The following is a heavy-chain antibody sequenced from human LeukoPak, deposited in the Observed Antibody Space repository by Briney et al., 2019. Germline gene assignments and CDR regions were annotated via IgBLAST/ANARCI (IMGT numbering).Heavy chain of an antibody. J-gene: IGHJ6*03. CDR1: GGSISSSIYY. V-gene: IGHV4-39*07. CDR3: ARETYYDFWSGKANYYYYYMDV. CDR2: VFYNGAT. D-gene: IGHD3-3*01. Sequence: PSETLSLTCIVSGGSISSSIYYWAWVRQPPGKGLEWIGTVFYNGATQYSPSLRSRVTMSVDTSKNQFSLKLSSVTAADTAVYYCARETYYDFWSGKANYYYYYMDVWGKGTTVTVSS.